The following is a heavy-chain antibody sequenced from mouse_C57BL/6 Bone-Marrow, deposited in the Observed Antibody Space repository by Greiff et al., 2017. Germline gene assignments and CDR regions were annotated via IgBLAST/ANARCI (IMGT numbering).Heavy chain of an antibody. J-gene: IGHJ2*01. CDR1: GYTFTTYP. CDR3: ARGGNYGGYYFDY. CDR2: FHPYNDDT. D-gene: IGHD2-1*01. V-gene: IGHV1-47*01. Sequence: QVQLKESGAELVKPGASVKMSCKASGYTFTTYPIEWMKQNPGQGLEWIGNFHPYNDDTKYNEKFKGKATLTVEKSSSTVYLELSRLTSDDSAVYYCARGGNYGGYYFDYWGQGTTLTVSA.